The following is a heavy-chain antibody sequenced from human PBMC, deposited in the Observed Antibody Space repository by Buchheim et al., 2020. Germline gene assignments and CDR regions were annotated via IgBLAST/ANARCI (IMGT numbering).Heavy chain of an antibody. Sequence: VQLQESGQGLVKPSQTLSLTCTVSGGSISSGGYYWNWIRHHPGKGLEWIGYIYNGVTTHYNPSLRSRLIISVDKSENQFSLKLSSVTAADTAVYYCARAGYYDSRGYLGDFDYWGQGTL. CDR1: GGSISSGGYY. J-gene: IGHJ4*02. CDR2: IYNGVTT. CDR3: ARAGYYDSRGYLGDFDY. D-gene: IGHD3-22*01. V-gene: IGHV4-31*03.